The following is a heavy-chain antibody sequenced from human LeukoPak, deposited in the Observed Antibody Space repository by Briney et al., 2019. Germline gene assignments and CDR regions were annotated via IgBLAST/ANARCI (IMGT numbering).Heavy chain of an antibody. CDR3: ARGAATNLWPSDY. V-gene: IGHV3-48*03. D-gene: IGHD3-10*01. Sequence: GGSLRLSCAASGFTFSSYEMNWVRQAPGKGLEWVSYISSSGSTIYYADSVKGRFTISRDNAKNSLYLQMDSLRAEDTAIYYCARGAATNLWPSDYWGQGTLVTVSS. J-gene: IGHJ4*02. CDR2: ISSSGSTI. CDR1: GFTFSSYE.